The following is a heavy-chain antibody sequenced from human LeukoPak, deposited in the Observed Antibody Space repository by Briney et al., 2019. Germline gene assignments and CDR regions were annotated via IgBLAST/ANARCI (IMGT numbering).Heavy chain of an antibody. D-gene: IGHD4-17*01. CDR2: ISSSSSTI. V-gene: IGHV3-48*01. J-gene: IGHJ3*02. CDR1: GFTFSSYS. Sequence: GGSLRLSCAASGFTFSSYSMNWVRQAPGKGLEWVSYISSSSSTIYYADSVKGRFTISRDNAKNSLYLQMNSLRAEDTAVYYCARDKTTVVTPDDAFDIWGQGTMVTVSS. CDR3: ARDKTTVVTPDDAFDI.